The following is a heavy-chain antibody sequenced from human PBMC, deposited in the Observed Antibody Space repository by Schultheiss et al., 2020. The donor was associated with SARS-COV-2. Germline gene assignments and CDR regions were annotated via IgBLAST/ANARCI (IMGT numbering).Heavy chain of an antibody. J-gene: IGHJ4*02. V-gene: IGHV4-61*02. D-gene: IGHD5-24*01. Sequence: SETLSLTCAVSGGSISSGGYSWSWIRQPAGKGLEWIGRIYTSGSTNYNPSLKSRVTISVDTSKNQFSLKLSSVTAADTAVYYCARNRRMAADYWGQGTLVTVSS. CDR1: GGSISSGGYS. CDR2: IYTSGST. CDR3: ARNRRMAADY.